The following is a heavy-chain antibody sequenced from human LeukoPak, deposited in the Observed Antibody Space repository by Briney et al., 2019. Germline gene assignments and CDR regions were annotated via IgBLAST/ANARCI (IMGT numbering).Heavy chain of an antibody. CDR3: ARDEWELRLDY. CDR1: GFTVSSNY. V-gene: IGHV3-53*01. J-gene: IGHJ4*02. D-gene: IGHD1-26*01. Sequence: PGGSLRLSCAASGFTVSSNYMSWVRQAPGKGLEWVSVIYSGGSTYYADSVKGRFTISRDNSKNTPYLQMNSLRAEDTAVYYCARDEWELRLDYWGQGTLVTVSS. CDR2: IYSGGST.